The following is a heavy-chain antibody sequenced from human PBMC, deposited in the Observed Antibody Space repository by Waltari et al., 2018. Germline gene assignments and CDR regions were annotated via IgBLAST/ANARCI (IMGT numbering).Heavy chain of an antibody. CDR3: ARYCSGGSCHTNDY. J-gene: IGHJ4*02. CDR2: ISSSGSTI. CDR1: GFTFSSYE. V-gene: IGHV3-48*03. Sequence: EVQLVESGGGLVQPGGSLRLPCAASGFTFSSYEMNWVRQAPGKGLEWVSYISSSGSTIYYADSVKGRFTISRDNAKNSLYLQMNSLRAEDTAVYYCARYCSGGSCHTNDYWGQGTLVTVSS. D-gene: IGHD2-15*01.